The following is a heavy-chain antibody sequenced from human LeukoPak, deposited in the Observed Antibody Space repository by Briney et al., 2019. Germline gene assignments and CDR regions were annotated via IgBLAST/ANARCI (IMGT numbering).Heavy chain of an antibody. CDR3: ARVQESQIDYYFDY. V-gene: IGHV4-59*01. Sequence: SETLSLTCTVSGGSISSYYWSWIRQPPGKGLEWIGYIYYSGSTNYNPSLKSRVTMSVDTSKNQFSLKLSSVTAADTAVYYCARVQESQIDYYFDYWGQGTLVTVSS. CDR2: IYYSGST. J-gene: IGHJ4*02. CDR1: GGSISSYY. D-gene: IGHD3-9*01.